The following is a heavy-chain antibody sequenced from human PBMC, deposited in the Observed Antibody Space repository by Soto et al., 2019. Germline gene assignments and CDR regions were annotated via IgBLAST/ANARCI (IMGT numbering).Heavy chain of an antibody. J-gene: IGHJ6*03. V-gene: IGHV3-33*01. CDR3: ARTGGGYCSGGSCPDYYYYYMDV. Sequence: QVQLVESGGGVVQPGRSLRLSCAASGFAFISYGMHWVRQAPGKGLEWVAVIWYDGSNKYYADSVKGRVTISRDNSKNTLYLQMNSLRAEDTAVYYCARTGGGYCSGGSCPDYYYYYMDVWGKGTTVTVSS. CDR1: GFAFISYG. D-gene: IGHD2-15*01. CDR2: IWYDGSNK.